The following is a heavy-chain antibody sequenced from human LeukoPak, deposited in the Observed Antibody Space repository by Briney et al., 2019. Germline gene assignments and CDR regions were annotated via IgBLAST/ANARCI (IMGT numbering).Heavy chain of an antibody. D-gene: IGHD3-22*01. J-gene: IGHJ4*02. Sequence: PGRSLRLSCAASGFTFSSYAMHWVRQAPGKGLEWVAVISYDGSNKYYADSVKGRLTISRDNSKNTLYLHMNSLRAEDTAVYYCARDPSWLFELDYWGQGTLVTVSS. CDR1: GFTFSSYA. CDR3: ARDPSWLFELDY. CDR2: ISYDGSNK. V-gene: IGHV3-30-3*01.